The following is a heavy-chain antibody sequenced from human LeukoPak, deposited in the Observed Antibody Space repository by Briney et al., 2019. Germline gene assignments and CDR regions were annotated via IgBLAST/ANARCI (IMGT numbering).Heavy chain of an antibody. CDR2: INPNSGGT. CDR1: GYTFTGYY. Sequence: ASVKVSCKASGYTFTGYYMHWVRQAPGQGLEWMGWINPNSGGTNYAQKFQGRVTMTRDTSISTAYMELSRLRSDDTAVYYCARDYCGSTSCYWDDLDYWGQGTLVTVSS. D-gene: IGHD2-2*01. J-gene: IGHJ4*02. CDR3: ARDYCGSTSCYWDDLDY. V-gene: IGHV1-2*02.